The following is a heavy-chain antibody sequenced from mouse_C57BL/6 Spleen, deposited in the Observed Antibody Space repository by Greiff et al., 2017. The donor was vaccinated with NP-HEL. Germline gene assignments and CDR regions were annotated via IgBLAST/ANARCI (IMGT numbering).Heavy chain of an antibody. CDR1: GYTFTSYW. D-gene: IGHD6-1*01. J-gene: IGHJ1*03. V-gene: IGHV1-50*01. CDR2: IDPSDSYT. Sequence: QVQLQQPGAELVKPGASVKLSCKASGYTFTSYWMQWVKQRPGQGLEWIGEIDPSDSYTNYNQKFKGKATLTVDTSSSTAYMQLSSLTSEDSAVYNCARRASRGYWYFDVWGTGTTVTVSS. CDR3: ARRASRGYWYFDV.